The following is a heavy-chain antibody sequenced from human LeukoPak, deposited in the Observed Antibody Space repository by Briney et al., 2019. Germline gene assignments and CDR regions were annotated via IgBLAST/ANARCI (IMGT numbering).Heavy chain of an antibody. V-gene: IGHV1-46*01. CDR2: INPSGGST. J-gene: IGHJ4*02. Sequence: ASVKVSCKASGYTFSSYYMHWVRQAPGQGLEWMGIINPSGGSTTYAQKFQGGVTMTRDTSTSTVYMELSSLRSEDTAVYFCARSTRVIPEDYWGQGTLVTVSS. D-gene: IGHD2-21*01. CDR3: ARSTRVIPEDY. CDR1: GYTFSSYY.